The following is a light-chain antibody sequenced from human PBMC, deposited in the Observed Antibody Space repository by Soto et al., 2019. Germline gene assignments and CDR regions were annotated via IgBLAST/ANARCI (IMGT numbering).Light chain of an antibody. Sequence: IVLTKSPGTLSLDPGELVLLFFMASHIINNNYLAWYQQKPGQAPRLLIYDASNRATGIPARFSGSVSGTEFTLTITSLQSEDFAVYYCQQYNNWWTFGQGTKVDI. CDR3: QQYNNWWT. CDR2: DAS. V-gene: IGKV3D-15*01. J-gene: IGKJ1*01. CDR1: HIINNN.